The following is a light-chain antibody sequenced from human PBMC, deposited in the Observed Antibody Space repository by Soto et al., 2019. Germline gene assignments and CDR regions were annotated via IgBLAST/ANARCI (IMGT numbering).Light chain of an antibody. V-gene: IGKV4-1*01. CDR1: QSVLYSSNNKNY. CDR3: LQYYSIPLT. Sequence: DIVMTQSPDSLAVSLGERATINCKSSQSVLYSSNNKNYLAWYQQKPGQPPKLLIYWASTRESGVTDRFSGSESGTSFTITFISLHAEDPPVYYRLQYYSIPLTFGGGTKVEIQ. CDR2: WAS. J-gene: IGKJ4*01.